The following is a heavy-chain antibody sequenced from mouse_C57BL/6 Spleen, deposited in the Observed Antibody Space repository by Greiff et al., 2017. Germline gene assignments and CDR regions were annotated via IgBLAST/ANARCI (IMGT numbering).Heavy chain of an antibody. V-gene: IGHV1-82*01. CDR2: IYPGDGDT. CDR3: ARGATVVATHYYAMDY. D-gene: IGHD1-1*01. Sequence: VQLQQSGPELVKPGASVKISCKASGYAFSSSWMNWVKQRPGKGLEWIGRIYPGDGDTNYNGKFKGQATLTADKSSSTAYMQLSSLTSEDSAVYFCARGATVVATHYYAMDYWGQGTSVTVSS. J-gene: IGHJ4*01. CDR1: GYAFSSSW.